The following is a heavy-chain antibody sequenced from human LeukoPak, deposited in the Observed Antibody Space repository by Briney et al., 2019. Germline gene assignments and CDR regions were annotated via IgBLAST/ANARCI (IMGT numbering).Heavy chain of an antibody. J-gene: IGHJ6*04. D-gene: IGHD3-9*01. V-gene: IGHV3-30*04. CDR1: GFAFSSYA. Sequence: GGSLRLSCAASGFAFSSYAMHWARQAPGKGLVYVAVISYDGSNKYYADSVKGRFTISRDNAKNSLYLQMNSLRAEDTAVYYCARETGYYGMDVWGKGTMVTVSS. CDR2: ISYDGSNK. CDR3: ARETGYYGMDV.